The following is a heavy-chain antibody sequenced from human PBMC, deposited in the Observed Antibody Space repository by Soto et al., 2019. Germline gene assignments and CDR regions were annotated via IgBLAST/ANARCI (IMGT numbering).Heavy chain of an antibody. D-gene: IGHD4-17*01. V-gene: IGHV6-1*01. Sequence: SQTLSLTCAISGDSVSSNSAAWNWIRQSPSRGLEWLGRTYYRSKWYNDYAVSVKSRITINPDTSKNQFSLQLNSVTPEDTAVYFCARFAHGSDYGAKEPPTNDYWGQGTPVTVSS. J-gene: IGHJ4*02. CDR2: TYYRSKWYN. CDR1: GDSVSSNSAA. CDR3: ARFAHGSDYGAKEPPTNDY.